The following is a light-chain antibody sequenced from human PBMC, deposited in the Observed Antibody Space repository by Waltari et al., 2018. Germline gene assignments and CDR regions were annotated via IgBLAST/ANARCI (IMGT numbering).Light chain of an antibody. CDR3: SSYAGRNTL. J-gene: IGLJ2*01. V-gene: IGLV2-8*01. CDR2: EVS. CDR1: TSDVAVYHY. Sequence: QSALPQPPSPSGAPGPSVPLPRTGTTSDVAVYHYVSWYQHPPGEAPQPLIYEVSKRPSGVPDRFSGSKSGNTASLTVSGLQAEDEGDYYCSSYAGRNTLFGGGTKLTVL.